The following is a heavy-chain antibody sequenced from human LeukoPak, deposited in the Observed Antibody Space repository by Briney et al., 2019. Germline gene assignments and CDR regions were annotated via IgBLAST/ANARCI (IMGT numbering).Heavy chain of an antibody. D-gene: IGHD6-19*01. Sequence: PSETLSLTCTVSGGSISSGGYYWSWIRQHPGKGLERIGYIYYTGTTNYNPSLKSRVTISLDTSKNQFSLKLTSVSAADTAVYYCARESSGHLNAFDIWGQGTMVTVSS. J-gene: IGHJ3*02. CDR1: GGSISSGGYY. CDR2: IYYTGTT. V-gene: IGHV4-61*08. CDR3: ARESSGHLNAFDI.